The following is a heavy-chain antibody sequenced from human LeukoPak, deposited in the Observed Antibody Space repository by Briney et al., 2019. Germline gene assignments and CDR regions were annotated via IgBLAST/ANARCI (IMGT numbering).Heavy chain of an antibody. CDR2: INTDGSST. D-gene: IGHD5-12*01. Sequence: GGSLRLSCAASGFTFSSYWMHWVRQAPGKGLVWVSHINTDGSSTSYADSVKGRFTIARDNAKNTLYLQMNSLRAEDTAVYYCARDSDYEIVDPWGQGTLVTVSS. CDR3: ARDSDYEIVDP. V-gene: IGHV3-74*01. CDR1: GFTFSSYW. J-gene: IGHJ5*02.